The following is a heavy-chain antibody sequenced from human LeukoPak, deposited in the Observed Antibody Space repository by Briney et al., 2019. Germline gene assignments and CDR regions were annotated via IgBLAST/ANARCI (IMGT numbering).Heavy chain of an antibody. J-gene: IGHJ6*02. Sequence: SETLSLTCTVSSGSISSYYWSWLRQPPGKGLEWIGYIYYSGSTNYNPSLKSRVTISVDTSKKQFSLKLNSVTAADTAVYYCARHLYSYYAMDVWGQGTTVTVSS. CDR2: IYYSGST. CDR3: ARHLYSYYAMDV. CDR1: SGSISSYY. D-gene: IGHD2-2*02. V-gene: IGHV4-59*08.